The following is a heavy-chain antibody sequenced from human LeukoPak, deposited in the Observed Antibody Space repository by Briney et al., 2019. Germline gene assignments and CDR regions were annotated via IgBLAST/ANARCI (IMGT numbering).Heavy chain of an antibody. V-gene: IGHV1-69*05. CDR3: ARVGGYSYGYFDY. J-gene: IGHJ4*02. CDR1: GGTFSSYA. Sequence: SVKVSCKASGGTFSSYAISWVRQAPGQGLEWMGGIIPIFGTANYAQKLQGRVTMTTDTSTSTAYMELRSLRSDDTAVYYCARVGGYSYGYFDYWGQGTLVTVSS. CDR2: IIPIFGTA. D-gene: IGHD5-18*01.